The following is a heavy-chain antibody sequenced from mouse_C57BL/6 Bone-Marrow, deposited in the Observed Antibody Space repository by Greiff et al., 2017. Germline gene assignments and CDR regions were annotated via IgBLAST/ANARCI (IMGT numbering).Heavy chain of an antibody. Sequence: QVQLQQPGAELVKPGASVKMSCKASGYTFTSYWITWLKQRPGQGLEWIGDIYPGSGSTNYNEKFKSKATLTVDTSSSTAYMQLSSLTSEDSAVYYCAREGLRDYCAMDYWGQGTSVTVSS. CDR2: IYPGSGST. CDR3: AREGLRDYCAMDY. CDR1: GYTFTSYW. V-gene: IGHV1-55*01. D-gene: IGHD2-4*01. J-gene: IGHJ4*01.